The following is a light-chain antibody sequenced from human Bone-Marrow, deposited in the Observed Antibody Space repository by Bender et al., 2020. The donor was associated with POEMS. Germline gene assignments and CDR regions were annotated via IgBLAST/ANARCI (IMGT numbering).Light chain of an antibody. CDR3: QSEDNGGTSWV. V-gene: IGLV3-25*03. CDR2: KNT. J-gene: IGLJ3*02. Sequence: SFELTQPPSVSVSPGQTATITCSGNELADEYVYWYQQKAGQAPLMVMYKNTERPSGVPERYSGSSSGTTVTLTITGVQAEDEADYFCQSEDNGGTSWVFGGGTRLTVL. CDR1: ELADEY.